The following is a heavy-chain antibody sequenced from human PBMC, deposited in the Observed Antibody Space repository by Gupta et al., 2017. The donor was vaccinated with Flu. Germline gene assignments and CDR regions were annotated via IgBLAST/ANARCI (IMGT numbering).Heavy chain of an antibody. J-gene: IGHJ2*01. CDR1: GYKFTSYW. CDR2: IYPGDSDV. V-gene: IGHV5-51*01. Sequence: EVQLLQSGAEVKKPGESLKISCKSSGYKFTSYWIGWVRQMPGKGLEWMGIIYPGDSDVRYSPSFEGQVIISVYKSSDTTFLHLNTLQASDTATFYCARFSRGGNYDVWGRGTLVTVSS. D-gene: IGHD2-21*01. CDR3: ARFSRGGNYDV.